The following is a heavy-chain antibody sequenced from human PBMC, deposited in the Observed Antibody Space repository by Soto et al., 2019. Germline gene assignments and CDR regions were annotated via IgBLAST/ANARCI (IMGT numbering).Heavy chain of an antibody. J-gene: IGHJ6*02. Sequence: EVQLVETGGGLIQPGGSLRLSCAASGFTVSSNYMSWVRQAPGKGLEWVSVIYSGGSTYYADSVRGRFTISRDNYKNTLYLQMKSLRAGDTAVYYCASDPPATRHGMDVWGQGTTVTVSS. V-gene: IGHV3-53*02. CDR1: GFTVSSNY. CDR3: ASDPPATRHGMDV. CDR2: IYSGGST.